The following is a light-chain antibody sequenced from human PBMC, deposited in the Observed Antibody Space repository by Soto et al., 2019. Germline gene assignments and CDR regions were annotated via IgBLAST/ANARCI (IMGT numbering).Light chain of an antibody. CDR3: QQYGTAPRT. CDR2: GVS. V-gene: IGKV3-20*01. J-gene: IGKJ1*01. CDR1: QSVASNS. Sequence: EIVLTQSPGILSLSPGARATLSCRASQSVASNSLAWYQQRRGQAPRLLIYGVSTRATGIPDRFSGSGSGTDFTLAISRLEPEDFAVYYCQQYGTAPRTFGQGTKVEMK.